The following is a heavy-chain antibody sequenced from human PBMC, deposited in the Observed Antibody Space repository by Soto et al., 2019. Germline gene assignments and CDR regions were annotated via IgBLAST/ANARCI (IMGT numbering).Heavy chain of an antibody. CDR3: ARGTAMAQYFDY. CDR2: IYYSGST. Sequence: PSETLSLTCTVSGGSISSGDYYWSWIRQPPGKGLEWIGYIYYSGSTYYNPSLKSRVTISVDTSKNQFSLKLSSVTAADTAVYYCARGTAMAQYFDYWGQGPLVTVSS. D-gene: IGHD5-18*01. CDR1: GGSISSGDYY. J-gene: IGHJ4*02. V-gene: IGHV4-30-4*01.